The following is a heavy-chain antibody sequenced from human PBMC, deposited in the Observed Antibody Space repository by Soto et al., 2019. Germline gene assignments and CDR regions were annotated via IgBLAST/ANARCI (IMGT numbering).Heavy chain of an antibody. CDR2: ISWNSGSI. J-gene: IGHJ4*02. V-gene: IGHV3-9*01. CDR1: GFNFYDYA. CDR3: AKDLRRMIITHTAMAN. Sequence: GGSLRLSRPASGFNFYDYAMHWVRQAPGKGLEWVSGISWNSGSIGYADSVKGRLTISRDNAKNSLYLQMNSRRAEDTALYYCAKDLRRMIITHTAMANWGQGTLVTVSS. D-gene: IGHD5-18*01.